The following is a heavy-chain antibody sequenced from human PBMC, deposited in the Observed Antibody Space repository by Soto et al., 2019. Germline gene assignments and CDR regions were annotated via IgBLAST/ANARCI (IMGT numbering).Heavy chain of an antibody. CDR3: ERGLLRDGIDV. J-gene: IGHJ6*02. CDR1: GGSISSYY. V-gene: IGHV4-59*01. Sequence: SETLSLTCTVSGGSISSYYWSWIRQPPGKGLEWIGYIYYSGSTNYNPSLKSRVTISVDTSKNQFSLKLSSVTAADTAVYYCERGLLRDGIDVWGQGTTVTVYS. D-gene: IGHD3-22*01. CDR2: IYYSGST.